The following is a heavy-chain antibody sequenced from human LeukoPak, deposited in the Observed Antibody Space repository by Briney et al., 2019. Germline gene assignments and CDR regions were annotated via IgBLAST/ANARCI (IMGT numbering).Heavy chain of an antibody. CDR1: ASTFTGSY. CDR2: INPSGGST. Sequence: ASVKVSCKASASTFTGSYLHWVRQAPGQGLEWMGIINPSGGSTSYAQKFQGRVTMTRDTSTSTVYMELSSLRSEDTAVYYCARDFTGFSPFDYWGQGTLVTVSS. V-gene: IGHV1-46*01. CDR3: ARDFTGFSPFDY. J-gene: IGHJ4*02. D-gene: IGHD2-15*01.